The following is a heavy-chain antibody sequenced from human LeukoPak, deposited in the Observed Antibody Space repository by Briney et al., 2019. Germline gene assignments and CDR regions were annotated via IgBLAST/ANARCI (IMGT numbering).Heavy chain of an antibody. CDR3: ARGLGLRWQYFDY. Sequence: ASETLSLTCAVYGGSFGGYYWSWIRQPPGKGLEWIGEINHSGSTNYNPSLKSRVTISVDTSKNQFSLKLSSVTAADTAVYYCARGLGLRWQYFDYWGQGTLVTVSS. CDR2: INHSGST. CDR1: GGSFGGYY. V-gene: IGHV4-34*01. J-gene: IGHJ4*02. D-gene: IGHD4-23*01.